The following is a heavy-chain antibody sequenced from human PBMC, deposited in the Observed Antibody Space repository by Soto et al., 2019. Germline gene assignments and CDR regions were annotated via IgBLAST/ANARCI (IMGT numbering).Heavy chain of an antibody. CDR2: INHSGST. V-gene: IGHV4-34*01. J-gene: IGHJ6*02. D-gene: IGHD4-4*01. CDR3: ARGRVTTRLNYYYYGMDV. CDR1: GWSLSGYY. Sequence: PXETLSLTCSVDGWSLSGYYWSWIRQPPGKGLEWIGEINHSGSTNYNPSLKSRVTISVDTSKNQFSLKLSSVTAADTAVYHCARGRVTTRLNYYYYGMDVWGQGTTVTVSS.